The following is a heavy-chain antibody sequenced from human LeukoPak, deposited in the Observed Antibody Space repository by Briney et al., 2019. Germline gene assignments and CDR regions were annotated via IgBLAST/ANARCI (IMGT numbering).Heavy chain of an antibody. J-gene: IGHJ4*02. CDR1: GGSISSYSYY. CDR3: ARGYDRGSDYFDY. Sequence: SETLSLTCTVSGGSISSYSYYWGWIRQPPGKGLEWIGEINHSGSTNYNPSLKSRVTISVDTSKNQFSLKLSSVTAADTAVYYCARGYDRGSDYFDYWGQGTLVTVSS. CDR2: INHSGST. V-gene: IGHV4-39*07. D-gene: IGHD3-22*01.